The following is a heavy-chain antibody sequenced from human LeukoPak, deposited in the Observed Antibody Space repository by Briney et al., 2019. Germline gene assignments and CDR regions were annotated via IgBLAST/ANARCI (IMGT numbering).Heavy chain of an antibody. D-gene: IGHD2-2*01. J-gene: IGHJ4*02. CDR2: IYHSGST. V-gene: IGHV4-30-2*01. CDR3: AREGGYCSSTSCYPYFDY. CDR1: GGSISSGGYS. Sequence: PSQTLSLTCAVSGGSISSGGYSWSWIRQPPGKGLEWIGYIYHSGSTYYNPSLKSRVTISVDRSKNQFSLKLSSVTAADTAVYYCAREGGYCSSTSCYPYFDYWGQGTLVTVSS.